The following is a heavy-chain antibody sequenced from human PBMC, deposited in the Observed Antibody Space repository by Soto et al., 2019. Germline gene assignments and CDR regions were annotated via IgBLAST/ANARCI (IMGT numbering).Heavy chain of an antibody. CDR1: GDSISPYY. V-gene: IGHV4-59*08. Sequence: SETLSLTCTVSGDSISPYYWTWIRQPPGKRLEYIAYISYSGTTNYNPSLKSRVTISVDTSENQFSLRLRSVTAADTAVYYCARLAHDISTGYANWLDPWGQGTLVTVSS. CDR3: ARLAHDISTGYANWLDP. D-gene: IGHD3-9*01. J-gene: IGHJ5*02. CDR2: ISYSGTT.